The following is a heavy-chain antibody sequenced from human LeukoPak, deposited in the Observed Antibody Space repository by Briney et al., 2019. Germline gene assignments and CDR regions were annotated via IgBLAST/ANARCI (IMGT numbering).Heavy chain of an antibody. J-gene: IGHJ4*02. CDR3: ARECGFGL. Sequence: GGSLRLSCAASGFTFSSYWMSWVRQAPGKGLEWVANIKQDGNAKYYVDSVKGRFTISRDNAKNSVYLQMNSLRAEDTAMYYCARECGFGLWGQGTLVTVSS. V-gene: IGHV3-7*05. CDR2: IKQDGNAK. D-gene: IGHD2-21*01. CDR1: GFTFSSYW.